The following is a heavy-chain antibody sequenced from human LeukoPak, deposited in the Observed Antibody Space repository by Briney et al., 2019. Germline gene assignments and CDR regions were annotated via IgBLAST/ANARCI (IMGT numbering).Heavy chain of an antibody. J-gene: IGHJ5*02. CDR2: IYHTGST. CDR3: ARGDGSGSGRWFDP. D-gene: IGHD3-10*01. V-gene: IGHV4-30-2*01. CDR1: GASISSGTYS. Sequence: PSETLSLTCTVSGASISSGTYSWSWIRQPPGEGLEWIGYIYHTGSTYYNPSLKGRVTRSVDRSKNQFTRNLNFVTAADTALYYGARGDGSGSGRWFDPWGQGTLITVSS.